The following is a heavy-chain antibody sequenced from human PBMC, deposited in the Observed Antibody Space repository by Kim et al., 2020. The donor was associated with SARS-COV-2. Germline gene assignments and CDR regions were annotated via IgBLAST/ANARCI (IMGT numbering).Heavy chain of an antibody. V-gene: IGHV3-21*01. CDR3: ARDRGDTAMVLADLDY. D-gene: IGHD5-18*01. CDR1: GFTFSSYS. Sequence: GGSLRLSCAASGFTFSSYSMNWVRQAPGKGLEWVSSISSSSSYIYYADSVKGRFTISRDNAKNSLYLQMNSLRAEDTAVYYCARDRGDTAMVLADLDYWGQGTLVTVSS. CDR2: ISSSSSYI. J-gene: IGHJ4*02.